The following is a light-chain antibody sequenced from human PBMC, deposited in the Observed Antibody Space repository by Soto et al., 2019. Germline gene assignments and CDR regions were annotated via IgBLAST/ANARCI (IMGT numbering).Light chain of an antibody. Sequence: DIQMTQSPSTLSASVGDRVTITCRASQSISSWLAWYQQKPGKAPKLLIYKASSLESGVPSRFSVSGSGTEFTLTISSLQPDDFATYYCQQRGTVGQGTKVEIK. J-gene: IGKJ1*01. CDR3: QQRGT. CDR2: KAS. CDR1: QSISSW. V-gene: IGKV1-5*03.